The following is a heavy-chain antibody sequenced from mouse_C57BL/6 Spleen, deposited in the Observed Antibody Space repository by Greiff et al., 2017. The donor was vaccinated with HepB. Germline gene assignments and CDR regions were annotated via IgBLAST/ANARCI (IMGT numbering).Heavy chain of an antibody. Sequence: VQLQQSGAELVKPGASVKISCKASGYAFSSYWMNWVKQRPGKGLEWIGQIYPGDGDTNYNGKFKGKATLTADKSSSTAYMQLSSLTSEDSAVYFCARADYGSSYSYWGQGTTLTVSS. D-gene: IGHD1-1*01. CDR3: ARADYGSSYSY. CDR1: GYAFSSYW. CDR2: IYPGDGDT. V-gene: IGHV1-80*01. J-gene: IGHJ2*01.